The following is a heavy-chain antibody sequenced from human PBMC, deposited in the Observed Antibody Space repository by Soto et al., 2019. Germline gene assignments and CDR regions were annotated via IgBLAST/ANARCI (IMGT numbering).Heavy chain of an antibody. CDR2: IIPIFGTA. D-gene: IGHD3-22*01. CDR1: GGTFSSYA. CDR3: ARDNPVAYYYDSSGPTTLDY. Sequence: SVKVSCKASGGTFSSYAISWVRQAPGQGLEWMGGIIPIFGTANYAQKFQGRVTITADESTSTAYMELSSLRSEDTAVYYCARDNPVAYYYDSSGPTTLDYWGQGTLVTVSS. J-gene: IGHJ4*02. V-gene: IGHV1-69*13.